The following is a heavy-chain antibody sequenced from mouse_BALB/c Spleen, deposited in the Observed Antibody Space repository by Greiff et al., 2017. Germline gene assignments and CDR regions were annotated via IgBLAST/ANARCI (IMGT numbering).Heavy chain of an antibody. V-gene: IGHV1-63*02. CDR3: ARNYQLRGYFDY. J-gene: IGHJ2*01. CDR1: GYTFTNYW. D-gene: IGHD3-2*02. CDR2: IYPGGGYT. Sequence: VQLQQSGAELVRPGTSVKISCKASGYTFTNYWLGWVKQRPGHGLEWIGDIYPGGGYTNYNEKFKGKATLTADTSSSTAYMQLSSLTSEDSAVYLCARNYQLRGYFDYWGQGTTLTVSS.